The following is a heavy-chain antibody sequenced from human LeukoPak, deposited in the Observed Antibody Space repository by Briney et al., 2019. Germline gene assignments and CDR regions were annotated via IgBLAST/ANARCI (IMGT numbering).Heavy chain of an antibody. CDR3: ARYGYYYGSGGWLDP. J-gene: IGHJ5*02. CDR1: GYTFTNYA. V-gene: IGHV7-4-1*02. D-gene: IGHD3-10*01. CDR2: INTDTGNP. Sequence: GASVKASCKASGYTFTNYAINWVRQAPGQGLEWMGWINTDTGNPTYAQGFTGRFVFSLDTSVTTTYLQISRLRSEDTAVYYCARYGYYYGSGGWLDPWGQGTLVTVSS.